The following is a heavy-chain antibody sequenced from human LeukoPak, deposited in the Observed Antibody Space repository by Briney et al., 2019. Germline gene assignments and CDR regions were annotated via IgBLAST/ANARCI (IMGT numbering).Heavy chain of an antibody. CDR3: ARNVLLWFGELLQPAAFDI. CDR2: IYHSGST. CDR1: GGSISSSNW. V-gene: IGHV4-4*02. Sequence: SGTLSLTCAVSGGSISSSNWWSWVRQPPGKGLEWIGEIYHSGSTNYNPSLKSRVTISVDKSRNQFSLKLSSVTAADTAVYYCARNVLLWFGELLQPAAFDIWGQGQWSPSLQ. D-gene: IGHD3-10*01. J-gene: IGHJ3*02.